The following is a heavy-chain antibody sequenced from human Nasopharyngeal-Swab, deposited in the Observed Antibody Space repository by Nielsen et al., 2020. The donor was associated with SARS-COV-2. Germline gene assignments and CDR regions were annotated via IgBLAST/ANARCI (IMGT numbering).Heavy chain of an antibody. V-gene: IGHV5-51*01. J-gene: IGHJ6*02. Sequence: GGSLRLSCKGSGYSFTSYWIGWVRQLPGQGLEWMGIIYPGDSDTRYSPSFQGQVTISADKSISTAYLQWSSLKASDTAMYYCARIAIAAAGTDYYYGMDVWGQGTTVTVSS. CDR1: GYSFTSYW. D-gene: IGHD6-13*01. CDR2: IYPGDSDT. CDR3: ARIAIAAAGTDYYYGMDV.